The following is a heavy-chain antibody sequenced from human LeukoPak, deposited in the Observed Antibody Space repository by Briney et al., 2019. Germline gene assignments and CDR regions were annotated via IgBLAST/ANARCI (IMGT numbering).Heavy chain of an antibody. D-gene: IGHD3-9*01. CDR1: GYTFTDHY. V-gene: IGHV1-2*02. CDR2: INPNSGGS. J-gene: IGHJ4*02. Sequence: ASVKVPCKASGYTFTDHYIHWVRQAPGQGLERLGWINPNSGGSNYAQKFQGRVTMTRDTSINSTFMDLSSLTSDDTAVYYCARGHDNTGYNYFDYWGQGTLVFVSS. CDR3: ARGHDNTGYNYFDY.